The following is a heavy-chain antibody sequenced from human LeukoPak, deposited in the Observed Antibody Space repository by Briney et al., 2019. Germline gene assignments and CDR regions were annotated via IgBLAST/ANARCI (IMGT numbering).Heavy chain of an antibody. Sequence: PSETLSLTCAVYGGSFSGYYWSWIRQPPGKGLEWIGYIYYSGSTNYNPSLKSRVTISVDTSKNQFSLKLSSVTAADTAVYYCARFKVVAATGYDYWGQGTLVTVSS. CDR1: GGSFSGYY. V-gene: IGHV4-59*01. CDR3: ARFKVVAATGYDY. D-gene: IGHD2-15*01. CDR2: IYYSGST. J-gene: IGHJ4*02.